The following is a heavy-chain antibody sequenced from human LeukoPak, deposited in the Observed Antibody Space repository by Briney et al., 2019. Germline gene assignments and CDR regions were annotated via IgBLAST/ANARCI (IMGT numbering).Heavy chain of an antibody. Sequence: ASVKVSCKASGGTFSRYAISWVRQAPGQGLEWMGGIIPIFGTANYAQKFQGRVTITADESTSTAYMELSSLRSEDTAVYYCAREEVRGVHQFDYWGQGTLVTVSS. CDR3: AREEVRGVHQFDY. CDR2: IIPIFGTA. V-gene: IGHV1-69*01. D-gene: IGHD3-10*01. J-gene: IGHJ4*02. CDR1: GGTFSRYA.